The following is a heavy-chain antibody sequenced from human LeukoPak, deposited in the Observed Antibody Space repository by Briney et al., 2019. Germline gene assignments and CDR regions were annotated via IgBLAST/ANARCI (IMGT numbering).Heavy chain of an antibody. CDR3: ARGASSSSAIGYYYYYMDV. Sequence: SETLSLTCTVSGGSISSGSYYWSWIRQPAGKGLEWIGRFYTSGSTNYNPSLKSRVTISVDTSKNQFSLNLSSVTAADTAVYYCARGASSSSAIGYYYYYMDVWGKGTTVTVSS. J-gene: IGHJ6*03. D-gene: IGHD6-6*01. CDR1: GGSISSGSYY. V-gene: IGHV4-61*02. CDR2: FYTSGST.